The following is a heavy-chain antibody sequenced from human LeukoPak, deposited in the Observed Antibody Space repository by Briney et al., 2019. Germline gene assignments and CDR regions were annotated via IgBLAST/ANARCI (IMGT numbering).Heavy chain of an antibody. D-gene: IGHD3-10*01. J-gene: IGHJ5*02. CDR1: GGTFSSYA. V-gene: IGHV1-69*13. CDR3: ARAGVDYGSGSSNWFDP. CDR2: IIPIFGTA. Sequence: ASVKVSCKASGGTFSSYAISWVRQAPGQGLEWMGGIIPIFGTANYAQKFQGRVTITADESTSTACMELSSLRSEDTAVYYCARAGVDYGSGSSNWFDPWGQGTLVTVSS.